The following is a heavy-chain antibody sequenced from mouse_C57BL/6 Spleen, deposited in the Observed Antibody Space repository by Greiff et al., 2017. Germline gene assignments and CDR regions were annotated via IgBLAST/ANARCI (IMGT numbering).Heavy chain of an antibody. J-gene: IGHJ1*03. CDR3: AISDGSSPYWYFDV. V-gene: IGHV1-53*01. D-gene: IGHD1-1*01. CDR1: GYTFTSYW. Sequence: VQLQQSGTELVKPGASVKLSCKASGYTFTSYWMHWVKQRPGQGLEWIGNINPSNGGTNYNEKFKSKATLTVDKTSSTAYMQLSSLTSEDSAVSSGAISDGSSPYWYFDVWGTGTAVTVSS. CDR2: INPSNGGT.